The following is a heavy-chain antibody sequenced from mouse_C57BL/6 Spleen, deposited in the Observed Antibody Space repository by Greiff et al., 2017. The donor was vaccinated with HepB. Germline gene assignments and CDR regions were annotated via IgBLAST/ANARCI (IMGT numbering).Heavy chain of an antibody. CDR3: ASFYYDYVFAY. Sequence: QVQLQQSGPGLVQPSQSLSITCTVSGFSLTSYGVHWARQSPGKGLEWLGVIWSGGSTDYNAAFISRLSISKDNSKSQVFFKMNSLQADDTAIYYCASFYYDYVFAYWGQGTLVTVSA. CDR2: IWSGGST. V-gene: IGHV2-2*01. J-gene: IGHJ3*01. CDR1: GFSLTSYG. D-gene: IGHD2-4*01.